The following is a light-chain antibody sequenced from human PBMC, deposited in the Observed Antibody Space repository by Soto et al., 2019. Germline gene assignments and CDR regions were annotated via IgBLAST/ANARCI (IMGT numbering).Light chain of an antibody. CDR3: KQIYSTPYL. Sequence: DIQMTQSPSSLSASVGDRVTITCRASQSISSYLNWYQQKPGKAPKLLIYAASSLQSGVPSRFSGSVSGTDFTLTISILQPKVFATYYGKQIYSTPYLFGRGTKLEIK. J-gene: IGKJ2*01. CDR2: AAS. V-gene: IGKV1-39*01. CDR1: QSISSY.